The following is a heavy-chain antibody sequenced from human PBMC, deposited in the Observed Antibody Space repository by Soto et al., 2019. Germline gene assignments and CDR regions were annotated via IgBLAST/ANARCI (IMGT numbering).Heavy chain of an antibody. V-gene: IGHV4-39*01. J-gene: IGHJ4*02. CDR1: SGSISVTDVF. D-gene: IGHD1-20*01. CDR2: VDCSGTA. CDR3: ARITGRHLDY. Sequence: SETLSLTCTASSGSISVTDVFWGWVRQPPGEGLEWIGNVDCSGTAYFSPSLATRVTFHVDTSKNQFSLTLYSVTAADTAVYYCARITGRHLDYWGQGILVTVSS.